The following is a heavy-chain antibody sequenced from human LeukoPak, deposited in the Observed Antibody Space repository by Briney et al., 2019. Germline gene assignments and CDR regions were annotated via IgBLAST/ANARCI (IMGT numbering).Heavy chain of an antibody. D-gene: IGHD6-19*01. J-gene: IGHJ4*02. CDR1: GFTFSSYS. V-gene: IGHV3-21*04. CDR3: AKDNIAVAGRGGIIDY. CDR2: ISSSSSYI. Sequence: KPGGSLRLSCAASGFTFSSYSMNWVRQAPGKGLEWVSSISSSSSYIYYADSVKGRFTISRDNAKNSLYLQMNSLRAEDTAVYYCAKDNIAVAGRGGIIDYWGQGTLVTVSS.